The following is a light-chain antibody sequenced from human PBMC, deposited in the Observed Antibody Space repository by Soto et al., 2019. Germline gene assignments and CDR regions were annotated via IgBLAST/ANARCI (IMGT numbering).Light chain of an antibody. V-gene: IGLV3-21*04. J-gene: IGLJ1*01. Sequence: SYELTQPPSVSVAPGKTARITCGGNNIGSKSVHWFQQKPGQAPVLVISHDRDRPSGIPERFSGSNSGNTATLTISRVEAGDEADYYCQVWDTSSDHRYVFGTGTKLTVL. CDR1: NIGSKS. CDR2: HDR. CDR3: QVWDTSSDHRYV.